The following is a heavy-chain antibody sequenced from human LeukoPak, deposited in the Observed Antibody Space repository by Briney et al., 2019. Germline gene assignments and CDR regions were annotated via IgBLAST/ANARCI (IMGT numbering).Heavy chain of an antibody. J-gene: IGHJ4*02. CDR1: GFTFSSYG. CDR2: ISYDGSNK. CDR3: ARGPNYDSSGYYYPFDY. D-gene: IGHD3-22*01. V-gene: IGHV3-30*03. Sequence: GGSLRLSCAASGFTFSSYGMHWVRQAPGKGLEWVAVISYDGSNKYYADSVKGRFAISRDKSKNTLHLQMNSLRAEDTAVYYCARGPNYDSSGYYYPFDYWGQGTLVTVSS.